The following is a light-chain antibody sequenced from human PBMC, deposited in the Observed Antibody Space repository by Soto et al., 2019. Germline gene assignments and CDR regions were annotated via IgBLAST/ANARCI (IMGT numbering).Light chain of an antibody. CDR1: QSFSISY. V-gene: IGKV3-20*01. CDR3: QHYGSALFT. CDR2: GAS. J-gene: IGKJ3*01. Sequence: EIVLTQSPGTLSLSPGERATLSCRASQSFSISYLAWYQQKPGQAPRLLIYGASSRANGIPDRFSGSGSGTDFTLSISSLEPEDFAVYYCQHYGSALFTFGPGTKVDVK.